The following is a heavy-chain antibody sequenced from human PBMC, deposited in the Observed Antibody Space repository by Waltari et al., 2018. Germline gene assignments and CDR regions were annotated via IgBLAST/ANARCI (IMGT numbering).Heavy chain of an antibody. CDR1: GGTFSSYA. D-gene: IGHD6-13*01. CDR3: ARDSSSHSFFDY. CDR2: IIPIFGTA. V-gene: IGHV1-69*05. J-gene: IGHJ4*02. Sequence: QVQLVQSGAEVKKPGSSVQVSCKASGGTFSSYAISGVRQAPGQGLEWMGGIIPIFGTANYAQKFQGRVTITTDESTSTAYMELSSLRSEDTAVYYCARDSSSHSFFDYWGQGTLVTVSS.